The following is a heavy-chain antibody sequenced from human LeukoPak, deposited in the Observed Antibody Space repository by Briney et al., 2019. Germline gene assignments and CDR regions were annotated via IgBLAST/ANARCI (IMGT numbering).Heavy chain of an antibody. CDR2: ISGSGGST. CDR1: GFTFSSYA. J-gene: IGHJ4*02. D-gene: IGHD3-22*01. V-gene: IGHV3-23*01. CDR3: ANPYYYDSSGSDY. Sequence: HPGRSLRLSCAASGFTFSSYAMSWVRQAPGKGLEWVSAISGSGGSTYYADSVKGRFTISRDNSKNTLYLQMNSLRAEDTAVYYCANPYYYDSSGSDYWGQGTLVTVSS.